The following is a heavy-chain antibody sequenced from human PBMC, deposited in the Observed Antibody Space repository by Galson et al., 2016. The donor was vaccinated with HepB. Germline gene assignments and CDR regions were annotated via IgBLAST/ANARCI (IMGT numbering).Heavy chain of an antibody. Sequence: TLSLTCTVSGASISSGGFFWSWIRQHPVKGLEWIGYIYYSGSTYYNPSLKSRVTMSVDTSKNHFSLKLSSVTAADTAVYFCARTTVVTPHLYWYFDLWGRGTLVTVSS. CDR3: ARTTVVTPHLYWYFDL. D-gene: IGHD4-23*01. CDR2: IYYSGST. CDR1: GASISSGGFF. V-gene: IGHV4-31*03. J-gene: IGHJ2*01.